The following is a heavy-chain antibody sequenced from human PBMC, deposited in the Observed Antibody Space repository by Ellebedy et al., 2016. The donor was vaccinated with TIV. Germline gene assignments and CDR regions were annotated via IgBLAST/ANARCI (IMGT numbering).Heavy chain of an antibody. D-gene: IGHD3-9*01. CDR1: GFTVNNNY. CDR3: ACRSQTGYYYYYSMDV. J-gene: IGHJ6*02. V-gene: IGHV3-53*01. Sequence: GESLKISXAASGFTVNNNYMSWVRQAPGKGLEWVSLIYSGGSTYYADSVKGRFTISRDNSKNTLYLQMNSLRAEDTAVYYCACRSQTGYYYYYSMDVWGQGTTVTVSS. CDR2: IYSGGST.